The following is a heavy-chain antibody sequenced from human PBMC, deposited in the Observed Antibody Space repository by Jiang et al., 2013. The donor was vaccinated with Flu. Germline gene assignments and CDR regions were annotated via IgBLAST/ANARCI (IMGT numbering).Heavy chain of an antibody. V-gene: IGHV3-7*04. CDR1: GFNFSIYW. J-gene: IGHJ4*02. CDR2: INQGGSEK. Sequence: QLVESGGGLVQPGGSLRLSCITSGFNFSIYWMTWVRQAPGKGLEWVANINQGGSEKYYVDSMKGRSNISRDNADNSLYLQTNSLRVEDTAIYYCVRGWRSSSKIDYWGQGTRVTVSS. D-gene: IGHD6-6*01. CDR3: VRGWRSSSKIDY.